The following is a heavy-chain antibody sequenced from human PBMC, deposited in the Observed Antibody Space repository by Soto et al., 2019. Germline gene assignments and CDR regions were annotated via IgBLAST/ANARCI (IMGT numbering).Heavy chain of an antibody. CDR1: GFTFSSYG. V-gene: IGHV3-30*18. J-gene: IGHJ4*02. D-gene: IGHD3-22*01. CDR3: AKDRTMIVVVNPLDY. Sequence: QVQLVESGGGVVQPGRSLRLSCAASGFTFSSYGMHWGRQAPGKGLEWVAVISYDGSNKYYADSVKGRFTISRDNSKNTLYLQMNSLRAEDTAVYYCAKDRTMIVVVNPLDYWGQGTLVTVSS. CDR2: ISYDGSNK.